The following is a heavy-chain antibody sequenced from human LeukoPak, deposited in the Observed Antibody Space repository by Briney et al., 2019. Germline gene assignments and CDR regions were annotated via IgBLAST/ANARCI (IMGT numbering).Heavy chain of an antibody. CDR2: IIPIFGTA. CDR1: GYTFTGYY. CDR3: ARDGTGTTGTTGRLWFDP. V-gene: IGHV1-69*13. J-gene: IGHJ5*02. Sequence: SVKVSCKASGYTFTGYYMHWVRQAPGQGLEWMGAIIPIFGTANYAQKFQGRVTITADESTSTAYMELSSLRSEDTAVYYCARDGTGTTGTTGRLWFDPRGQGTLVTVSS. D-gene: IGHD1-1*01.